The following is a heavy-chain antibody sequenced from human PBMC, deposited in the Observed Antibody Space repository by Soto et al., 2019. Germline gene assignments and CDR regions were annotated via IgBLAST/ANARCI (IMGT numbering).Heavy chain of an antibody. V-gene: IGHV3-53*01. CDR3: ATAAPMDV. CDR2: IWSAGLI. Sequence: PGGSLRLSCAASGFTVSSKYMSWVRQAPGKGLEWVSVIWSAGLIYYADSVRGRFTISRDISKNILYLEMTGLTADDTAVYYCATAAPMDVSGQAPTVTLSS. J-gene: IGHJ6*02. CDR1: GFTVSSKY.